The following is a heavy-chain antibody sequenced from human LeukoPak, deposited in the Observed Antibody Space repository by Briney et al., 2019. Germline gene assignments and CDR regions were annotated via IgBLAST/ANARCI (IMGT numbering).Heavy chain of an antibody. D-gene: IGHD3-9*01. V-gene: IGHV4-4*07. CDR2: IYTSGST. J-gene: IGHJ4*02. CDR3: ARESYDILTGYYNLDY. Sequence: PSETLSLTCTVSGGSISSYYWSWIRQPAGKGLEWIGRIYTSGSTNYNPSLKSRGTMSLNTSKNQFSFKLSSVTAADTAVYYCARESYDILTGYYNLDYWGQGTLVTVSS. CDR1: GGSISSYY.